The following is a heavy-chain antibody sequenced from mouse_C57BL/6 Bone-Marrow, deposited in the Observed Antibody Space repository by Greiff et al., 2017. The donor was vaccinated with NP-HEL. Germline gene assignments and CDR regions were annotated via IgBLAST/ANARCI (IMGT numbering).Heavy chain of an antibody. Sequence: QVQLQQPGAELVKPGASVKLSCKASGYTFTSYWMHWVKQRPGRGLEWIGRIDPISGGTKYNEKFKSKATLTVDKPSSTAYMQLSSLTSEDSAVYYCARLLYYYAMDYWGQGTSVTVSS. V-gene: IGHV1-72*01. CDR2: IDPISGGT. CDR3: ARLLYYYAMDY. J-gene: IGHJ4*01. CDR1: GYTFTSYW.